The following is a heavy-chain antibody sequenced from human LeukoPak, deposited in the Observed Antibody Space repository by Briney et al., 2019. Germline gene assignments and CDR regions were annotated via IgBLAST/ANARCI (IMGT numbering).Heavy chain of an antibody. V-gene: IGHV4-59*12. J-gene: IGHJ4*02. CDR1: GGSISSYY. CDR2: IYYSGST. Sequence: PSETLSLTCTVSGGSISSYYWSWIRQPPGKGLEWIGYIYYSGSTYYNPSLKSRVTISVDRSKNQFSLKLTSVTAADTAVYYCATEDGGNFDYWGQGSLVTVSS. CDR3: ATEDGGNFDY. D-gene: IGHD4-23*01.